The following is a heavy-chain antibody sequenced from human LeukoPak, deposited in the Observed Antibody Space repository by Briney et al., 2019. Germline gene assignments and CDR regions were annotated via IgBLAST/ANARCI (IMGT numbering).Heavy chain of an antibody. V-gene: IGHV4-59*01. D-gene: IGHD3-3*01. CDR3: AREAVGVVHDAFDI. Sequence: SETLSLTCTVSGGSISSYYWSWIRQPPGKGLEWIGYIYYSGSTNYNPSLKSRVTISVDTSKNQFSLKLSSVTAADTAVYYCAREAVGVVHDAFDIWGQGTMVTVSS. CDR1: GGSISSYY. J-gene: IGHJ3*02. CDR2: IYYSGST.